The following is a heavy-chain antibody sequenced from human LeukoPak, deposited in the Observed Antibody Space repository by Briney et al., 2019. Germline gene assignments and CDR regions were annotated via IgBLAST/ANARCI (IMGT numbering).Heavy chain of an antibody. V-gene: IGHV4-59*02. J-gene: IGHJ4*02. Sequence: SETLSLTCTVSGGSVSSYYWSWIRQPPGKGLEGIGYIYYSGSTNYNPSLKSRVTISVDTSKNQSSLKLSSVTAADTAVYYCAISPWTSNYFDYWGQGTLVTVSS. CDR3: AISPWTSNYFDY. CDR2: IYYSGST. D-gene: IGHD1-1*01. CDR1: GGSVSSYY.